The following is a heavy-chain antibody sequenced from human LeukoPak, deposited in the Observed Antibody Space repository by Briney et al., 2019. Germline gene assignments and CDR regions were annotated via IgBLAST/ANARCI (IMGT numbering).Heavy chain of an antibody. CDR3: ARARSVSTSWFDP. V-gene: IGHV4-30-2*01. CDR2: IYHSGST. Sequence: PSETLSLTCTVSGGSISSGGYYWSWIRQPPGKGLEWIGYIYHSGSTYYNPSLKSRVTISVDRSKNQFSLKLTSVTAADTAVYYCARARSVSTSWFDPGGQGTLVTVSS. D-gene: IGHD4-11*01. J-gene: IGHJ5*02. CDR1: GGSISSGGYY.